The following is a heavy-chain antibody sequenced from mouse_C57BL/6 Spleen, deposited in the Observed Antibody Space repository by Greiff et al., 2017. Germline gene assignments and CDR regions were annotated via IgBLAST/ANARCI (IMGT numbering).Heavy chain of an antibody. V-gene: IGHV14-3*01. D-gene: IGHD1-1*01. Sequence: VQLKESVAELVRPGASVKLSCTASGFNIKNTYMHWVQQRPEQGLQWIGRIDPANGNTKYAPKFQGKATITADTSTDTAYLQLSSLTSEDTAIYYCDRSADLYYGSSPYAMDDWGKGTSVTVSS. CDR1: GFNIKNTY. CDR2: IDPANGNT. J-gene: IGHJ4*01. CDR3: DRSADLYYGSSPYAMDD.